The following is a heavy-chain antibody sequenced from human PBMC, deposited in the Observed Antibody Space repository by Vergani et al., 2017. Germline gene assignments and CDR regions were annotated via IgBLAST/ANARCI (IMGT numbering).Heavy chain of an antibody. CDR1: GGSFSGYF. CDR2: IRPGANS. CDR3: ARGLMRNITLFGESIIRGTDAFHV. V-gene: IGHV4-34*04. D-gene: IGHD3-3*01. Sequence: QVQLQQWGAGLLKPSEPLSLTCGVSGGSFSGYFWSWILQSPGKGLEWIGEIRPGANSNRNPSLKSLATLSLDSSKKQFSLRLRSVTAADTAVYYCARGLMRNITLFGESIIRGTDAFHVWGQGTMVTVSS. J-gene: IGHJ3*01.